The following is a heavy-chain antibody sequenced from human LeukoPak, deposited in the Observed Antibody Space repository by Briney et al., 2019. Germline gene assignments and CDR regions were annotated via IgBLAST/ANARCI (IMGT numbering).Heavy chain of an antibody. CDR2: IYYSGST. J-gene: IGHJ5*02. CDR1: GGSVSSGSYY. V-gene: IGHV4-61*01. Sequence: SETLSLTCTVSGGSVSSGSYYWSWIRRPPGKGLEWIGYIYYSGSTNYNPSLKSRVTISVDTSKNQFSLKLSSVTAADTAVYYCASPRSYYDSSGYYISWGQGTLVTVSS. CDR3: ASPRSYYDSSGYYIS. D-gene: IGHD3-22*01.